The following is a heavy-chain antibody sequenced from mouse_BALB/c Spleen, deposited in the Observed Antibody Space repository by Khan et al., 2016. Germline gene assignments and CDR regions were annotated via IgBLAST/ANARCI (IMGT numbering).Heavy chain of an antibody. D-gene: IGHD3-3*01. CDR1: GYAFSGYW. Sequence: QAQLQQSGAELVRPGSSVKISCKASGYAFSGYWMNWVKQRPGQGLEWIGQIYPGDGDTNYNGKFKGKATLTADKSSSTAYMQLSSLTSADSAVFLCGRGTPCASWGQGTLVTVSA. CDR3: GRGTPCAS. J-gene: IGHJ3*01. CDR2: IYPGDGDT. V-gene: IGHV1-80*01.